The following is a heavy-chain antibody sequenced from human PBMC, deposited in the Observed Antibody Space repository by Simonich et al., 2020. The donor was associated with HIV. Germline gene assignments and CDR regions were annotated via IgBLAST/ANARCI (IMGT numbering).Heavy chain of an antibody. CDR3: AKDKGAYYGSGSPVY. V-gene: IGHV3-9*01. CDR2: ISWNSGSI. D-gene: IGHD3-10*01. CDR1: GFTFEDYA. Sequence: EVQLVESGGGLVQPGRSLRLYCAASGFTFEDYAMHWVRQAPGKGLEWASGISWNSGSIGYAASVKGRFTISRDNAKNSLYLQMNSLRAEDTALYYCAKDKGAYYGSGSPVYWGQGTLVTVSS. J-gene: IGHJ4*02.